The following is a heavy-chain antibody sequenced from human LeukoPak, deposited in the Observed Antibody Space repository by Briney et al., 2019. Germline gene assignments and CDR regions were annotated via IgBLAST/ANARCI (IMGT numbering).Heavy chain of an antibody. Sequence: SETLSLTCAVYGGSFSGYYWSWIRQPPGKGLEWIGEINHSGSTNYNPSLKNRVTISVDTSKNQFSLKLSSVTAADTAVYYCARRGARLSIAARRYFDYWGQGTLVTVSS. V-gene: IGHV4-34*01. D-gene: IGHD6-6*01. CDR3: ARRGARLSIAARRYFDY. J-gene: IGHJ4*02. CDR2: INHSGST. CDR1: GGSFSGYY.